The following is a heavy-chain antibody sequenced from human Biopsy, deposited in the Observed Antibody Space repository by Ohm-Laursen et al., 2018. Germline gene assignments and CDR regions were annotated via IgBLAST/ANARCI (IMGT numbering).Heavy chain of an antibody. J-gene: IGHJ6*02. V-gene: IGHV3-21*01. CDR3: ASLGLVWFGELLSVPFGMDV. CDR1: GFTFSSYS. D-gene: IGHD3-10*01. Sequence: SLRLSCSASGFTFSSYSMNWVRQAPGKGLEWVSSITTDSGRIFYADSVRGRFTISRDNSKNTLYLQMNSLRAEDTAVYFCASLGLVWFGELLSVPFGMDVWGQGTTVTVSS. CDR2: ITTDSGRI.